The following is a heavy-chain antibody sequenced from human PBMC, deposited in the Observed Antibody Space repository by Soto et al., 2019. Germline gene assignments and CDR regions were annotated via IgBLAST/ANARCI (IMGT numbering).Heavy chain of an antibody. CDR3: ARDTLRLGQWLVLSNFAYFDY. D-gene: IGHD6-19*01. CDR2: IKQDGSEK. V-gene: IGHV3-7*05. J-gene: IGHJ4*02. CDR1: GFTFSSYW. Sequence: GSLRLSCAASGFTFSSYWMSWVRQAPGKGLEWVSNIKQDGSEKYYVDSVKGRFTISRDNAKNSLYLQMNSLRDEDTAVYYCARDTLRLGQWLVLSNFAYFDYWGQGTLVTVSS.